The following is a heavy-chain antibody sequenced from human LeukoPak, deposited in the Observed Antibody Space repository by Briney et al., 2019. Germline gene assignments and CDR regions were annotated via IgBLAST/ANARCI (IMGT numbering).Heavy chain of an antibody. V-gene: IGHV1-69*05. Sequence: SVKVSCKASAGTSTSYAISWVRHAPGQGLEWMGGIIPIFGTANYAQKFQGRVTITTDESTSTAYMELSSLRSEDTAVYYCARDRAGIAAAGYDYWGQGTLVTVSS. D-gene: IGHD6-13*01. CDR1: AGTSTSYA. CDR2: IIPIFGTA. J-gene: IGHJ4*02. CDR3: ARDRAGIAAAGYDY.